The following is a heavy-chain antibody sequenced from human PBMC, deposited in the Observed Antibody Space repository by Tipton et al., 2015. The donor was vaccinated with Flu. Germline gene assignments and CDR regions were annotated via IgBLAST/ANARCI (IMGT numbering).Heavy chain of an antibody. J-gene: IGHJ6*02. CDR2: ISGSGSST. CDR1: GLTFKDYA. Sequence: CAASGLTFKDYAMSWVRQVPGKGLEWVAAISGSGSSTYSSNSAQGRCSIYRDNAKKMLILEMKNLRADDTGVYYCAKEFESPGYDFLAGHSPFSFKYGLDVWGQGTTVIVSS. D-gene: IGHD3-9*01. CDR3: AKEFESPGYDFLAGHSPFSFKYGLDV. V-gene: IGHV3-23*01.